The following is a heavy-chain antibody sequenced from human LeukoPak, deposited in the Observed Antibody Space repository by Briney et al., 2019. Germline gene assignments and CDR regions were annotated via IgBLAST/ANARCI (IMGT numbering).Heavy chain of an antibody. CDR1: GGSISSSSYY. J-gene: IGHJ4*02. CDR3: ARLNGDYPYYFDY. Sequence: SETLSLTCTVSGGSISSSSYYWGWIRQPPGKGLEWIGSIYYSGSTYYNPSLKSRVTISVDTSKNQFSLKLSSVTAVDTAVYYCARLNGDYPYYFDYWGQGTLVTVSS. D-gene: IGHD4-17*01. V-gene: IGHV4-39*01. CDR2: IYYSGST.